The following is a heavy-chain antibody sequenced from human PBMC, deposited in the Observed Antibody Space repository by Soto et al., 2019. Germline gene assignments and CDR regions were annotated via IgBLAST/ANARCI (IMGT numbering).Heavy chain of an antibody. CDR3: ARNGGGSGSYYSIDV. V-gene: IGHV1-2*04. Sequence: GASVKVSFKASGYSFSDHYIHWLRQAPGQGLEWVGWINPDSGCTNYAQKFQDWVIMTSDTSINTVYMELSGLRSDDIAVYYCARNGGGSGSYYSIDVWGPGTLVTVS. CDR1: GYSFSDHY. D-gene: IGHD1-26*01. J-gene: IGHJ4*02. CDR2: INPDSGCT.